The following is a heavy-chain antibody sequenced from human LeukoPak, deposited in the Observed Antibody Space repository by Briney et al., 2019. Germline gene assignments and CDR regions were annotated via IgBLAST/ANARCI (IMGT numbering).Heavy chain of an antibody. CDR1: GFTFSAYP. J-gene: IGHJ4*02. Sequence: QTGGSLRLSCAASGFTFSAYPMAWVRQAPGKGLEWVSAISDSGGYTFYADSVKGHFTISRDNSKNTLHLQMNSLGAEDTAVYYCAKVEYCSGRSCYYHDCWGQGTLVTVSS. V-gene: IGHV3-23*01. CDR3: AKVEYCSGRSCYYHDC. D-gene: IGHD2-15*01. CDR2: ISDSGGYT.